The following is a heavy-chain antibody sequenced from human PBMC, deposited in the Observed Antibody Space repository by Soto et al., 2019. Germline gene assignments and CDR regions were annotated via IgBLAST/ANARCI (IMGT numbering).Heavy chain of an antibody. CDR1: GASISSSVYY. J-gene: IGHJ6*02. Sequence: QVQLQESGPGLVKPSQTLSLTCTFTGASISSSVYYWSWIRQHPGKGLEWIGYIHNSGTTYNNPSLESRLIISVETSKNQSSLRLSSVTAADTSVYYCAHSLRSFYYICLDVWGQGTTVTVSS. CDR2: IHNSGTT. D-gene: IGHD3-10*01. CDR3: AHSLRSFYYICLDV. V-gene: IGHV4-31*03.